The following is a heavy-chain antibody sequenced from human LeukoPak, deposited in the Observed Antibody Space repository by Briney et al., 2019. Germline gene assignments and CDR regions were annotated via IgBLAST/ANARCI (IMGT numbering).Heavy chain of an antibody. J-gene: IGHJ6*03. Sequence: PGRSLRLSCAASGFTFSSYAMHWVRQAPGKGLEWVAVIWYDGGYKYNADSVKGRFTISRDNSKNTLYLQMNSLRAEDTAVYYCAKADRTGSDSYHYMDVWGKGTTVTVSS. D-gene: IGHD1-14*01. CDR3: AKADRTGSDSYHYMDV. CDR2: IWYDGGYK. CDR1: GFTFSSYA. V-gene: IGHV3-33*03.